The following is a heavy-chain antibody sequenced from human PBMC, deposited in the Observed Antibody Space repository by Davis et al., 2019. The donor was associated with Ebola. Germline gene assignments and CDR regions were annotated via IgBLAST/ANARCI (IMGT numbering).Heavy chain of an antibody. Sequence: SETLSLTCAVYGGSFSGYYWSWIRQPPVKGLEWIGEINHSGSTNYNPSLKSRVTISVDTSKNQFSLKLSSVTAADTAVYYCARGMVDFWSGYYRRRRAFDIWGQGTMVTVSS. CDR2: INHSGST. CDR3: ARGMVDFWSGYYRRRRAFDI. CDR1: GGSFSGYY. D-gene: IGHD3-3*01. J-gene: IGHJ3*02. V-gene: IGHV4-34*01.